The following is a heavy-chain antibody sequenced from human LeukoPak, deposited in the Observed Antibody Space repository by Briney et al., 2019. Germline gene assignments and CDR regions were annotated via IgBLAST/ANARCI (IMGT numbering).Heavy chain of an antibody. D-gene: IGHD4-23*01. V-gene: IGHV4-59*01. CDR3: ARVGGSVCYYYAMDG. J-gene: IGHJ6*02. Sequence: SETLSLTCTLSAVSISSYYWSTIRQPPGKGLEWIGYIYYSGSTNYNPSLKSRVTISVDTSKNQFSLKLSSVTAADTAVYYCARVGGSVCYYYAMDGGGQGTTVTVSS. CDR2: IYYSGST. CDR1: AVSISSYY.